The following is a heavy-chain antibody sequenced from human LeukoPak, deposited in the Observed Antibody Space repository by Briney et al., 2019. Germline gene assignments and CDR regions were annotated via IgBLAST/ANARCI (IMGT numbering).Heavy chain of an antibody. Sequence: GGSLRLSCAASGFSFSDYAMAWVRQAPGKGLQWVADITGSGGRTDHADSVRGRFIISRDNSKNKLYLEMNSLRAEDTAIYFCAKDRYCSGGSCYAVAFDVWGQGIMVTVSS. J-gene: IGHJ3*01. CDR3: AKDRYCSGGSCYAVAFDV. D-gene: IGHD2-15*01. V-gene: IGHV3-23*01. CDR2: ITGSGGRT. CDR1: GFSFSDYA.